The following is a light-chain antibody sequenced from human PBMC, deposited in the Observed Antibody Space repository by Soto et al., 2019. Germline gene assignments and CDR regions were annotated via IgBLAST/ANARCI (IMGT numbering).Light chain of an antibody. J-gene: IGKJ5*01. V-gene: IGKV3-11*01. CDR2: DAS. CDR1: QSVSGY. Sequence: EIVLTQSPATLSLSPGERATVSCRASQSVSGYLAWYQQKPGQAPRLLIYDASKRATGIPARFSGSGSGTDFTLTINRLEPEDFAVYYCQQYSSSPITFGQGTRLEIK. CDR3: QQYSSSPIT.